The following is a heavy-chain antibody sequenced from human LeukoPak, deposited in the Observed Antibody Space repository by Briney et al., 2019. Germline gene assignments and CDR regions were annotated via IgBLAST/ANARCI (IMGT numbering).Heavy chain of an antibody. J-gene: IGHJ4*02. CDR1: GYTFTGYY. CDR2: ISAYNGNT. V-gene: IGHV1-18*04. CDR3: ARDQRPSRFDY. Sequence: ASVKVSCKASGYTFTGYYMHWVRQAPGQGLEWMGWISAYNGNTNYAQKLQGRVTMTTDTSTSTAYMELRSLRSDDTAVYYCARDQRPSRFDYWGQGTLVTVSS.